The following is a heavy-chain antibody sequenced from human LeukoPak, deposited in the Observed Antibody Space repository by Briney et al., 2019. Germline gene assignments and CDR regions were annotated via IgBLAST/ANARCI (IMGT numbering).Heavy chain of an antibody. CDR2: IWYDGSNK. J-gene: IGHJ4*02. CDR3: ARDRRLGGSDWFPGLRD. CDR1: GFTFNNYG. D-gene: IGHD6-19*01. V-gene: IGHV3-33*01. Sequence: PGRSLRLSCAASGFTFNNYGMHWVRQAPGKGLEWVAVIWYDGSNKYYADSVKGRFTISRDNSKRTLYLQMDSLRAEDTAVYYCARDRRLGGSDWFPGLRDWGQGTLVTVSS.